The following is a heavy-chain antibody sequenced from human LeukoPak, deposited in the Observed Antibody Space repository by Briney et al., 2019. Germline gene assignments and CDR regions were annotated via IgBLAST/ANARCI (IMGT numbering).Heavy chain of an antibody. D-gene: IGHD5-18*01. CDR1: GFTFSNFW. J-gene: IGHJ4*02. V-gene: IGHV3-7*01. CDR3: ARDLAYSRLDY. CDR2: INPEGSEK. Sequence: GGSLRLSCAASGFTFSNFWMNWVRQAPGKGLEWVASINPEGSEKYSADSVKGRFTISRDNAKNSLYLQMDSLRVEDTAFYYCARDLAYSRLDYWGQGMLVTVSS.